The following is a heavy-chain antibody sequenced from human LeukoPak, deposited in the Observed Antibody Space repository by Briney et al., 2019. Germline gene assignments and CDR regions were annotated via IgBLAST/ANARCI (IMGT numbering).Heavy chain of an antibody. V-gene: IGHV5-51*01. Sequence: GESLKISCKGSGYSFTNYWIGWVRQMPGKGLEWMGIIYPGDSDTKYSPSFQGQVTISVDKSISTVYLQWSSLKASDTAMYYCARHSVPAAMASWFDPWGQGTLVTVSS. CDR2: IYPGDSDT. J-gene: IGHJ5*02. CDR1: GYSFTNYW. CDR3: ARHSVPAAMASWFDP. D-gene: IGHD2-2*01.